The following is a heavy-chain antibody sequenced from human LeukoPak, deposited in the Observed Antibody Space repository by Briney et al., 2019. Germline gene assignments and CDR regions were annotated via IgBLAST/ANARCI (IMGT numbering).Heavy chain of an antibody. V-gene: IGHV1-3*01. CDR3: VRQATPHGHFDY. Sequence: ASVKVSCKASGYTFTSYAMHWVRQAPGQRLEWMGWINAGNGNTKYSQKFQGRVTITRDTSASTAYMELGSLRSEDTAVYYCVRQATPHGHFDYWGQGILVTVSS. CDR1: GYTFTSYA. CDR2: INAGNGNT. J-gene: IGHJ4*02. D-gene: IGHD2-15*01.